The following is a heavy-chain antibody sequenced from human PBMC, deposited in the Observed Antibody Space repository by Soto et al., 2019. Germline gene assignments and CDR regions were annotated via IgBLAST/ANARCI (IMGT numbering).Heavy chain of an antibody. CDR3: VKDSAAGLYNWFDP. CDR1: GFTFSSYA. Sequence: GGSLRLSCAASGFTFSSYAMHWVRQAPGKGLEWVAVISYDGSNKYYADSVKGRFTISRDNSKNTLYLQMSSLRAEDTAVYYCVKDSAAGLYNWFDPWGQGTLVTVSS. J-gene: IGHJ5*02. CDR2: ISYDGSNK. V-gene: IGHV3-30*14. D-gene: IGHD2-15*01.